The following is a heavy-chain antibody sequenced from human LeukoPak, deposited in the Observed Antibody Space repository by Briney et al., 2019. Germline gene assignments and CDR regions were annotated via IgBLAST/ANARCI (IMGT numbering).Heavy chain of an antibody. CDR1: GSTFSSYA. CDR3: ARAGSGWYSFGY. V-gene: IGHV3-30-3*01. D-gene: IGHD6-19*01. CDR2: ISYDGSNK. Sequence: GRSLRLSCAASGSTFSSYAMHWVRQAPGKGLEWVAVISYDGSNKYYADSVKGRFTISRDNSKNTLYLQMNSLRAEDTAVYYCARAGSGWYSFGYWGQGTLVTVSS. J-gene: IGHJ4*02.